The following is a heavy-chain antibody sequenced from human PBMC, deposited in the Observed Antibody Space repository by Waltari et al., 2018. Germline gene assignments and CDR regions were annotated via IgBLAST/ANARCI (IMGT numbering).Heavy chain of an antibody. V-gene: IGHV3-49*04. D-gene: IGHD1-7*01. CDR2: IRSKAYGGTT. CDR1: GFTFGDYA. CDR3: TRVDVWNYLSRDY. J-gene: IGHJ4*02. Sequence: EVQLVESGGGLVQPGRSLRLSCTASGFTFGDYAMSWVRQAPGKGLEWVGFIRSKAYGGTTEYAASVKGRFTISRDDSKSIAYLQMNSLKTEDTAVYYCTRVDVWNYLSRDYWGQGTLVTVSS.